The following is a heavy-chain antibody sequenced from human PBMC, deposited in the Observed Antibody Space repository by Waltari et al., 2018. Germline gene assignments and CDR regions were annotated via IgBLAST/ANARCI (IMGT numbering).Heavy chain of an antibody. CDR1: GVTLDDEA. CDR3: AKSQGSASIWRGAFAI. CDR2: ISWNRGSI. D-gene: IGHD3-10*01. Sequence: EVQLVESGGGVVQRGRSLRLSCAASGVTLDDEAMHWVRKARGKGREGVAGISWNRGSIGAADSVKGRFTISRHNATTSLYLHMNSLRAEDMALYYFAKSQGSASIWRGAFAIWGQGTMVTVSS. J-gene: IGHJ3*02. V-gene: IGHV3-9*03.